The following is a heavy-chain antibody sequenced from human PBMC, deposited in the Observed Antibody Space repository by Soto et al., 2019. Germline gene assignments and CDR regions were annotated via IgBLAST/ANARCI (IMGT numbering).Heavy chain of an antibody. CDR1: GFTFSTFA. CDR3: AKCEVLMTMAGGWCTRFGP. J-gene: IGHJ5*02. V-gene: IGHV3-23*01. Sequence: EVQLLESGGSLVQPGGSLRLSCAASGFTFSTFAMNWVRQAPGEGLEWVSSISGSGGNTQYADSVKGRVTISRDNSKNTVSLQINIPRAEDRAVYYCAKCEVLMTMAGGWCTRFGPWCQGTLVIVSS. CDR2: ISGSGGNT. D-gene: IGHD2-21*01.